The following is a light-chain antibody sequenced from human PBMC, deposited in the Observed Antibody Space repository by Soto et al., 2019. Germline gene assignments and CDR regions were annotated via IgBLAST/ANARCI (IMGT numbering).Light chain of an antibody. J-gene: IGLJ1*01. V-gene: IGLV2-14*01. CDR2: EVS. CDR3: SSNTSSSSPFV. Sequence: QSALTQPASVSGSPGQWITISCTGSTSDVGAYNYVSWYKHHPGQAPQLMIYEVSNRPSGVSNRFSGSKSGNTASLTISGLQADDEGDYYCSSNTSSSSPFVFGTGTKLTVL. CDR1: TSDVGAYNY.